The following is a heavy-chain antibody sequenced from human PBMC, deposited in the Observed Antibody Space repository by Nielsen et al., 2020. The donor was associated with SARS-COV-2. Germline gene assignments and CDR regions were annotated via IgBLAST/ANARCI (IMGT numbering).Heavy chain of an antibody. Sequence: GGSLRLSCAASGFTFSDYYMSWIRQAPGKGLEWVSYISSSSSYTNYADSVKGRFTISRDNAKNSLYLQMNSLRAEDTAVYYCARAASANYYYYYGMGVWGQGTTVTVSS. CDR1: GFTFSDYY. J-gene: IGHJ6*02. CDR2: ISSSSSYT. CDR3: ARAASANYYYYYGMGV. V-gene: IGHV3-11*05.